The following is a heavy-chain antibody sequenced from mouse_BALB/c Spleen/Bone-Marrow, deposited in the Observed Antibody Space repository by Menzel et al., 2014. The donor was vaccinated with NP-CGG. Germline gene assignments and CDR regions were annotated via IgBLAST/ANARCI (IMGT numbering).Heavy chain of an antibody. CDR3: NAQNYGYGAWFAY. D-gene: IGHD1-2*01. CDR1: GFNIKDYY. V-gene: IGHV14-4*02. CDR2: IDPENGDT. Sequence: VQLQQSGAELVRSGASVKLSCTASGFNIKDYYTHWVKQRPEQGLEWIGWIDPENGDTEYAPKFQGKATMTADTSSNTAYLQLSSLTSEDTAVYYCNAQNYGYGAWFAYWGQGTLVTVSA. J-gene: IGHJ3*01.